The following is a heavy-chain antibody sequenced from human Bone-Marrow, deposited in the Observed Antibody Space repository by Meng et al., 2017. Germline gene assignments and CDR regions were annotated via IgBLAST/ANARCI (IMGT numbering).Heavy chain of an antibody. D-gene: IGHD2-15*01. J-gene: IGHJ4*02. CDR2: INPSGGST. CDR1: GYTFTSYY. CDR3: ARDIMDCSGGSCYSGIGGY. V-gene: IGHV1-46*01. Sequence: ASVKVSCKASGYTFTSYYMHWVRQAPGQGLEWMGIINPSGGSTSYAQKFQGRVTMTRDTSTSTVYMELSSLRSEDTAVYYCARDIMDCSGGSCYSGIGGYWGQGTLVTVSS.